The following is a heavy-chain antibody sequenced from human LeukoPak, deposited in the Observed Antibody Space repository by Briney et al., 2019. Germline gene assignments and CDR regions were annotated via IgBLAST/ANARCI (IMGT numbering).Heavy chain of an antibody. CDR2: IYYSGRT. D-gene: IGHD3-22*01. J-gene: IGHJ1*01. V-gene: IGHV4-39*01. Sequence: SETLSLTCSVSGDSVSRSDSYWDWIRQPPGKGLEWIGTIYYSGRTYYGPSLKSRVTMSVDPSNNQFSLNLRSVTAADTAVYYCARRRYYDGSGYLEWGQGTLLSVSS. CDR1: GDSVSRSDSY. CDR3: ARRRYYDGSGYLE.